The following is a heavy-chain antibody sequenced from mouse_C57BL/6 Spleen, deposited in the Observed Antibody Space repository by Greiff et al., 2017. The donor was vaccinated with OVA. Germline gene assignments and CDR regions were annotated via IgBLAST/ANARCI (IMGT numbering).Heavy chain of an antibody. CDR1: GYAFSSSW. CDR3: AREDGDY. V-gene: IGHV1-82*01. CDR2: IYPGDGDT. Sequence: VQRVESGPELVKPGASVKISCKASGYAFSSSWMNWVKQRPGKGLEWIGRIYPGDGDTNYNGKFKGKATLTADKSSSTAYMQLSSLTSEDSAVYFCAREDGDYWGQGTTLTVSS. J-gene: IGHJ2*01.